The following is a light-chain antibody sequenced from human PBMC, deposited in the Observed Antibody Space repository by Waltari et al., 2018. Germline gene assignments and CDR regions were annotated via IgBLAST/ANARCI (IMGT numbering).Light chain of an antibody. J-gene: IGKJ4*01. Sequence: EIVMTQSPATLSVSQGERATLSCRASQSVSSNLAWDQQKPGQAPRLLIYGASTMATGIPATFSGSGSGTEFTLTISSLQSEDFAVYYCQQYNNWPPLTFGGGTKVEIK. CDR1: QSVSSN. V-gene: IGKV3D-15*01. CDR2: GAS. CDR3: QQYNNWPPLT.